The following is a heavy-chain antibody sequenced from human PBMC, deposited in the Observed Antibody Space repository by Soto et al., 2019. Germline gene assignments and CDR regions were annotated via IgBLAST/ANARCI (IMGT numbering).Heavy chain of an antibody. D-gene: IGHD3-22*01. CDR2: IYYSGST. CDR1: GGTVVSVSYY. V-gene: IGHV4-61*01. CDR3: ARDLGYYDSSGYYRWFDP. J-gene: IGHJ5*02. Sequence: SETLSLTWSVSGGTVVSVSYYWSWIRQPPGKGLEWIGYIYYSGSTNYTPSLKSRVTISVDTSKNQFSLKLSSVTAADTAVYYCARDLGYYDSSGYYRWFDPWGKGTLVTVSS.